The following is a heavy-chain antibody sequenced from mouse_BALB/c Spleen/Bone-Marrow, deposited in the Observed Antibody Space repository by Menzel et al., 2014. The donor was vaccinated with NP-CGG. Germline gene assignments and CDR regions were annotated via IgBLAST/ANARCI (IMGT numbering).Heavy chain of an antibody. CDR3: ARHHRYAYYFDF. D-gene: IGHD2-14*01. Sequence: QVQLQQSGSVLVRPGASVKLSCKASGYTFXSSWMHWAKQRPGQRLEWIGEIHPKSGNTNYNENFKGKATLTVDTSSSTTYVDLSSLTAEDSAVYYCARHHRYAYYFDFWGQGTTLTVSS. V-gene: IGHV1S130*01. CDR1: GYTFXSSW. CDR2: IHPKSGNT. J-gene: IGHJ2*01.